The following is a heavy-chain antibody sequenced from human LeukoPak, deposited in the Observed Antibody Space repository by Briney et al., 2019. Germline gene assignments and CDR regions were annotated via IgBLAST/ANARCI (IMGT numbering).Heavy chain of an antibody. CDR3: ARDAPLDAFDI. CDR2: ISSSSSYI. Sequence: PGGSLRLSCAASGFTFSSYSMNWVRQAPGKGLEWASFISSSSSYIYYADSVRGRFTISRDNAKNSLYLQMNSLRAEDTAVYYCARDAPLDAFDIWGQGTMVTVSS. J-gene: IGHJ3*02. CDR1: GFTFSSYS. V-gene: IGHV3-21*01.